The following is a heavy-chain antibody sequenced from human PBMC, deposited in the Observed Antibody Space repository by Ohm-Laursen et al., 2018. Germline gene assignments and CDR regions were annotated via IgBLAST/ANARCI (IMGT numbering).Heavy chain of an antibody. D-gene: IGHD3-3*01. CDR3: ARDHGENYFDY. CDR1: GFTFSNYG. V-gene: IGHV3-23*01. CDR2: ISDSGGDT. Sequence: SLRLSCAASGFTFSNYGMNWVRQAPGKGLEWVSSISDSGGDTYYADSVKGRFTISRDNSKNTLYLQMNSLRAEDTAVYYCARDHGENYFDYWGQGTLVTVSS. J-gene: IGHJ4*02.